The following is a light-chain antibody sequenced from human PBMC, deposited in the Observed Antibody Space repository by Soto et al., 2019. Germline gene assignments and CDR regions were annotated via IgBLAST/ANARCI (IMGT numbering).Light chain of an antibody. CDR2: GNN. CDR1: SSNIASHN. Sequence: QSVLTQPPSASGTPGQRVTISCAGSSSNIASHNVNWYQQLPGAAPKLLIYGNNQWPSGVPDRFSGSKSGTSASLAISGLQSEDEADYYCAAWDDSLNGVVFGGGTKLTVL. V-gene: IGLV1-44*01. CDR3: AAWDDSLNGVV. J-gene: IGLJ2*01.